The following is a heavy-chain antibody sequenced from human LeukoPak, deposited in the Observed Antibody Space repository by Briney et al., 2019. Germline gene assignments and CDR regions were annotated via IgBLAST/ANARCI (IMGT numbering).Heavy chain of an antibody. CDR1: GGSISSYY. CDR3: ARVVVPAVNYYYYYMDV. D-gene: IGHD2-2*01. CDR2: IYYSGST. V-gene: IGHV4-59*01. Sequence: SETLSLTCTVSGGSISSYYRSWIRQPPGKGLEWIGYIYYSGSTNYNPSLKSRVTISVDTSKNQFSLKLSSVTAADTAVYYCARVVVPAVNYYYYYMDVWGKGTTVTVSS. J-gene: IGHJ6*03.